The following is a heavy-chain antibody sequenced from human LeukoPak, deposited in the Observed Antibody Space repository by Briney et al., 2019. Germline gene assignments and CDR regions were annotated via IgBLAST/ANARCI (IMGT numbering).Heavy chain of an antibody. Sequence: ASVKVSCKASGYTFTSYYMHWVRQAPGQGLEWMGIINPSGGSTSYAQKFQGRVTMTRNTSISTAYMELSSLRSEDTAVYYCARVGVYYYDSSGYYLLDYWGQGTLVTVSS. J-gene: IGHJ4*02. D-gene: IGHD3-22*01. CDR3: ARVGVYYYDSSGYYLLDY. V-gene: IGHV1-46*01. CDR1: GYTFTSYY. CDR2: INPSGGST.